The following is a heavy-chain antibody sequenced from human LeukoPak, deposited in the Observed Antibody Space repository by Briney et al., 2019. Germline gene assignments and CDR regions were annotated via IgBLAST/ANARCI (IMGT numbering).Heavy chain of an antibody. J-gene: IGHJ5*02. Sequence: WASVKVSCKTSGYSFTDYYMLWVRQAPGQGLEWMGWINPNSGGTSSAQKFQGRVTMTRDTSITTVYMEVSWLTSDDTAIYYCARADRLDGGPYLIGPWGQGTLVTVSS. D-gene: IGHD2-21*01. CDR1: GYSFTDYY. V-gene: IGHV1-2*02. CDR2: INPNSGGT. CDR3: ARADRLDGGPYLIGP.